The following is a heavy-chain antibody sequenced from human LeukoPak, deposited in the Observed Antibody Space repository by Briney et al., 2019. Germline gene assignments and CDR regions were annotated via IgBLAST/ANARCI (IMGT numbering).Heavy chain of an antibody. D-gene: IGHD5-18*01. Sequence: SETLSLTCAVYGGSFSGYYWSWIRQPPGKGLEWIGEINHSGSTNYNPSLKSRVTISVDTSKNQFSLKLSSVTAADTAVYYCARGSRLWSPYNWFDPWGQGTLVTVSS. CDR3: ARGSRLWSPYNWFDP. CDR1: GGSFSGYY. V-gene: IGHV4-34*01. J-gene: IGHJ5*02. CDR2: INHSGST.